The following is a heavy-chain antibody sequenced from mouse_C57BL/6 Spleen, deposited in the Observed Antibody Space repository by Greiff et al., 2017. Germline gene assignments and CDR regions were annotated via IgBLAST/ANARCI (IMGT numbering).Heavy chain of an antibody. CDR2: INYDGSST. CDR3: ARDGRDRYGNHGGGAMDY. CDR1: GFTFSDYY. J-gene: IGHJ4*01. V-gene: IGHV5-16*01. D-gene: IGHD2-1*01. Sequence: EVQRVESEGGLVQPGSSMKLSCTASGFTFSDYYMAWVRQVPEKGLEWVANINYDGSSTYYLDSLKSRFIISRDNAKNILYLQMSSLKSEDTATYYCARDGRDRYGNHGGGAMDYWGQGTSVTVSS.